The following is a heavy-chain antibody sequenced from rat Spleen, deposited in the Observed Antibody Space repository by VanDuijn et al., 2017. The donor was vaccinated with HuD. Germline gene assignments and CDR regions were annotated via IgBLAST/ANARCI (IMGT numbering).Heavy chain of an antibody. J-gene: IGHJ2*01. V-gene: IGHV5-25*01. Sequence: EVQLVESGGGLVQPGRSLKISCTASGFIFRKYDMAWVRRAPGKGLEWVASITNTGRNSYYPDSMKGRFTISRDNAKSTLYLQMDSLRSEDTATYYCARHRYKRTVAAVDYWGQGVMVTVSS. CDR1: GFIFRKYD. CDR3: ARHRYKRTVAAVDY. CDR2: ITNTGRNS. D-gene: IGHD1-8*01.